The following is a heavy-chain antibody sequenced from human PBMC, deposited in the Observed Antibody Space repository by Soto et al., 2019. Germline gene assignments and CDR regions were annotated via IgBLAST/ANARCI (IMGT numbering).Heavy chain of an antibody. CDR3: AKESGYYGSGSFTHYGMDV. D-gene: IGHD3-10*01. CDR2: ISGSGGST. V-gene: IGHV3-23*01. CDR1: GFTFSSYA. Sequence: EVQLLESGGGLVQPGGSLRLSCAASGFTFSSYAMSWVRQAPGKGLEWVSAISGSGGSTYYADSVKGRFTISRDNSKNTLYLQMNSLRAEDTAVYYCAKESGYYGSGSFTHYGMDVWGQGTTVTVSS. J-gene: IGHJ6*02.